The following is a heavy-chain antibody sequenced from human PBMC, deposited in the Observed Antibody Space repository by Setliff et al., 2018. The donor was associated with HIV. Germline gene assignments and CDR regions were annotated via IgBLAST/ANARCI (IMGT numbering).Heavy chain of an antibody. CDR2: INHGGST. Sequence: SETLSLTCAIYGGSFKGNLWNWIRQSPGKGLEWVGEINHGGSTNYNPSLKSRVIISIDTSKNQFSLKLTSVTAADTAKYYCARRTRENPYYYYYYMDAWGNGTTVTVSS. J-gene: IGHJ6*03. CDR1: GGSFKGNL. CDR3: ARRTRENPYYYYYYMDA. V-gene: IGHV4-34*01.